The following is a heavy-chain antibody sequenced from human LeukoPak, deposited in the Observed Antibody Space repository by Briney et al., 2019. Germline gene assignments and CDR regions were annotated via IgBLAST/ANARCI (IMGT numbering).Heavy chain of an antibody. J-gene: IGHJ6*02. CDR1: GFTFSNYW. D-gene: IGHD6-13*01. Sequence: GGSLRLSCAASGFTFSNYWITWVRQAPGKGLEWVANIKQGGSEEHYADSVKGRFTISRDDARNSLYLQMNSLRIEDTAVYYCAREGQQSYGMDVWGQGTTVTVSS. V-gene: IGHV3-7*05. CDR2: IKQGGSEE. CDR3: AREGQQSYGMDV.